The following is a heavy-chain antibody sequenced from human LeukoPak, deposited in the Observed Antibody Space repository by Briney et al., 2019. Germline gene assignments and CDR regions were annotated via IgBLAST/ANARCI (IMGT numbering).Heavy chain of an antibody. CDR1: GGSISSYY. Sequence: SETLSLTCTVSGGSISSYYWSWIQQPPGKGLEWIGYISSSGSTNYNPSLKSRVTISIDTSKNQFSLKLGSVTAADTAVYYCARRGYSYGNPYYYYYMDVWGKGTTVTVSS. J-gene: IGHJ6*03. D-gene: IGHD5-18*01. CDR2: ISSSGST. CDR3: ARRGYSYGNPYYYYYMDV. V-gene: IGHV4-4*09.